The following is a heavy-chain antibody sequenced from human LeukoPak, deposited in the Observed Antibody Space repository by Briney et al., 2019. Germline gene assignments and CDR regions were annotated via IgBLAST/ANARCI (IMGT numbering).Heavy chain of an antibody. Sequence: GGSLRLSCAASGFTFNSYSMNWVRQAPGKGLEWISDISRSSSDIHYAGSVTGRFTISRDNAKNSLYLQMTSLRVEDTAVYYCARDSGRYGYYMDVWGKGTTVTVSS. CDR3: ARDSGRYGYYMDV. V-gene: IGHV3-48*01. CDR2: ISRSSSDI. CDR1: GFTFNSYS. D-gene: IGHD1-26*01. J-gene: IGHJ6*03.